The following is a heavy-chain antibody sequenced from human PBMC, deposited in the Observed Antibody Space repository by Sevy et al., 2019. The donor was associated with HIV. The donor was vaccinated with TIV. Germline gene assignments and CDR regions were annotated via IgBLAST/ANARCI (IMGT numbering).Heavy chain of an antibody. CDR1: GFTFSDYY. CDR2: ISSSGSTI. Sequence: GGSLRLSCAASGFTFSDYYMSWIRQAPGKGLEWVSYISSSGSTIYYADSVKGRFTISRDNAKNSLYLQMNSLRAEDMAVYYCARVGYYDFWSGYYNPQDAFDIWGQGTMVTVSS. CDR3: ARVGYYDFWSGYYNPQDAFDI. V-gene: IGHV3-11*01. D-gene: IGHD3-3*01. J-gene: IGHJ3*02.